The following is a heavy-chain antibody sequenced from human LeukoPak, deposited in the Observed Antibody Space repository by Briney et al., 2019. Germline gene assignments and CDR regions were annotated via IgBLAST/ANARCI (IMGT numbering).Heavy chain of an antibody. CDR1: GFTFSSYA. CDR2: ISGSGGST. J-gene: IGHJ5*02. CDR3: ARARHCSGGSCRGWFDP. Sequence: GGSLRLSCAASGFTFSSYAMSWVRQAPGKGLEWVSAISGSGGSTYYADSVKGRFTISRDNAKNSLYLQMNSLRAEDTAVYYCARARHCSGGSCRGWFDPWGQGTLVTVSS. V-gene: IGHV3-23*01. D-gene: IGHD2-15*01.